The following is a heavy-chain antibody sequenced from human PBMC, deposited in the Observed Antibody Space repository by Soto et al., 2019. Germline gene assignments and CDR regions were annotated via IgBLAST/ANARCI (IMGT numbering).Heavy chain of an antibody. D-gene: IGHD4-4*01. J-gene: IGHJ6*02. V-gene: IGHV3-33*01. CDR1: GFIFSSYG. CDR2: IWYDGSNK. CDR3: AREPYSNYVMDV. Sequence: QVQLVESGGGVVPPGGSLRLSCVASGFIFSSYGMYWVRQAPGKGLEWAGVIWYDGSNKYYGDSVKGRFTISRDNSKNTLYLQMSSLRAEDTAVYYCAREPYSNYVMDVWGQGTTVTVSS.